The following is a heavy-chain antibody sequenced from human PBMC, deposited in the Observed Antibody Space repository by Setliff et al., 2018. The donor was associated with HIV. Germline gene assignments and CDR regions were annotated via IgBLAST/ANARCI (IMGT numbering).Heavy chain of an antibody. Sequence: PSETLSLTCSVSGDSTTSGGYYWSWIRQHPGKGLEYIGYIYYSGSTYYNPSLKSRVTMSIDTSTQQFFLNVTSVTAADTAVYYCAGFSYNFWVYRFDHWGQGALVTVSS. J-gene: IGHJ4*02. CDR3: AGFSYNFWVYRFDH. CDR1: GDSTTSGGYY. D-gene: IGHD3-3*01. V-gene: IGHV4-31*03. CDR2: IYYSGST.